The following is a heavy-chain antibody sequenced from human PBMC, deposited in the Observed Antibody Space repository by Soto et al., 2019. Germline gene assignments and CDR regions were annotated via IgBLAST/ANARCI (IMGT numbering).Heavy chain of an antibody. Sequence: VQLVQSGAEVKKPGDSVKVSCKASGYTFTSYGISWVRQAPGQGLEWMGWISAYNGNTNYAQKLQGRVTMTTDTSTSTAYMELRSLRSDDTAVYYCARTAHMITVGGVMYYWGQGTLVTVSS. CDR3: ARTAHMITVGGVMYY. D-gene: IGHD3-16*01. J-gene: IGHJ4*02. CDR1: GYTFTSYG. CDR2: ISAYNGNT. V-gene: IGHV1-18*01.